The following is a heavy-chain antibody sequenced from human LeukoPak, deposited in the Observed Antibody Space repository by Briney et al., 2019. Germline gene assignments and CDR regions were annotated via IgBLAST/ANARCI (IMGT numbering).Heavy chain of an antibody. J-gene: IGHJ4*02. D-gene: IGHD6-19*01. CDR2: INSDGSST. V-gene: IGHV3-74*01. Sequence: GGSLRLSCAASGFTFSSYWMHWVRQAPGKGLVWVSRINSDGSSTSYADSVKGRFTISRDNAKNTLYLQMNSLRAEDTAVYYCASAVRDLGIAVAGTDYWGQGTLVTVSS. CDR3: ASAVRDLGIAVAGTDY. CDR1: GFTFSSYW.